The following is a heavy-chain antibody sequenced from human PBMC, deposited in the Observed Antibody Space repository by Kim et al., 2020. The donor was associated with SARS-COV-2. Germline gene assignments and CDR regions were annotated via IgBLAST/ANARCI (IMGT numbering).Heavy chain of an antibody. J-gene: IGHJ6*03. CDR1: GGSIRSSSYY. Sequence: SEPLSLTCTVSGGSIRSSSYYWGWIRQPPVKGLEWIGTIYYIGSTYYNPSLKSRVTISVDTSKNQFSLKLSSVTAADTAVYYCARHIITIFGARYMDVWGKGTTVTVSS. CDR3: ARHIITIFGARYMDV. CDR2: IYYIGST. V-gene: IGHV4-39*01. D-gene: IGHD3-3*01.